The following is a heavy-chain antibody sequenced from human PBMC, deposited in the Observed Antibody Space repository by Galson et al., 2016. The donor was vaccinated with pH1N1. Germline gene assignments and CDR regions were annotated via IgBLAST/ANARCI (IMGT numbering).Heavy chain of an antibody. CDR1: GFTVSTNY. D-gene: IGHD4-17*01. V-gene: IGHV3-53*01. J-gene: IGHJ3*02. Sequence: SLRLSCAASGFTVSTNYMSCVRQAPGMGLEWVSLIYTGRSTYYADSVKGRFTISRDNSNNTLYLQMKSLKAEDTCLYYCAKGGYGDYGLDVFDIWGQGIMVTVSA. CDR3: AKGGYGDYGLDVFDI. CDR2: IYTGRST.